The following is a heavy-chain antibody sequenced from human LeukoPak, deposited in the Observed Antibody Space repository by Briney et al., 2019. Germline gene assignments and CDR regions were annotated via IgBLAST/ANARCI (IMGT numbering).Heavy chain of an antibody. CDR3: ARGSYRYSHPDYYYYMDV. V-gene: IGHV4-61*02. CDR2: IYTSGST. CDR1: GGSISSGSYY. D-gene: IGHD1-14*01. J-gene: IGHJ6*03. Sequence: PSQTLSLTCTVSGGSISSGSYYWSWIRQPAGKGLEWIGCIYTSGSTNYNPSLKSRVTISVDTSKNQFSLKLSSVTAADTAVYYCARGSYRYSHPDYYYYMDVWGKGTTVTVSS.